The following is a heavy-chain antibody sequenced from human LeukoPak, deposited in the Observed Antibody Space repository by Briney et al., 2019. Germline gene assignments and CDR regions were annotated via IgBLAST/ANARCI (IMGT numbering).Heavy chain of an antibody. CDR3: ATKQWLAPPPDS. V-gene: IGHV3-74*01. CDR1: GFAVSKYW. CDR2: INTDGTVT. J-gene: IGHJ4*02. Sequence: GGSLRLSCGASGFAVSKYWRLWVRQAPGKGLESVSRINTDGTVTTYADSVKGRFTVSRHNADNTMFLQMTSVRDEDTAVYYCATKQWLAPPPDSWGQGTPVTVSS. D-gene: IGHD6-19*01.